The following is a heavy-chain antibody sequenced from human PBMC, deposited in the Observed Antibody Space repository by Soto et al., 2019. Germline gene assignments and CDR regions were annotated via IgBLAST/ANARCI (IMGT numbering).Heavy chain of an antibody. J-gene: IGHJ4*02. Sequence: ASVKVSCKVSGYTLTELSMHWVRQAPGKGLEWMGGFDPEDGETIYAQKFQGRVTMTEDTSTDTAYMELSSLRSEDTAVCYCATDSPSGWRFFDYWGQGTLVTVSS. CDR3: ATDSPSGWRFFDY. V-gene: IGHV1-24*01. D-gene: IGHD6-19*01. CDR1: GYTLTELS. CDR2: FDPEDGET.